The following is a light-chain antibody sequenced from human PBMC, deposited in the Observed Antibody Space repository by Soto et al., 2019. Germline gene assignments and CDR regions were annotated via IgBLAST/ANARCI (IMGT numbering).Light chain of an antibody. J-gene: IGLJ2*01. Sequence: QSVLTQTPSASGTPGQRVNISCSGSSSNIGSNNVNWYQQLPGTAPKLLIYSNNQRPSGVPARFSGSKSGTSASLAISGLQSEDEADYYCEAWDDSLNGVVFGGGTKLTVL. CDR3: EAWDDSLNGVV. V-gene: IGLV1-44*01. CDR1: SSNIGSNN. CDR2: SNN.